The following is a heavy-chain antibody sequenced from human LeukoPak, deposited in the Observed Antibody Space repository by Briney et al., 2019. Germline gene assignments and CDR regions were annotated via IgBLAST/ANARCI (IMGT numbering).Heavy chain of an antibody. D-gene: IGHD4-23*01. J-gene: IGHJ4*02. CDR1: GFTFSSYS. Sequence: PGGSLRLSCAASGFTFSSYSMNWVRQAPGKGLEWVSSISSSSSYIYYADSVKGRFTISRDNSKNTLYLQMNSLRAEDTAVYYCARGDDYGGNSAPYFDYWGQGTLVTVSS. CDR3: ARGDDYGGNSAPYFDY. CDR2: ISSSSSYI. V-gene: IGHV3-21*04.